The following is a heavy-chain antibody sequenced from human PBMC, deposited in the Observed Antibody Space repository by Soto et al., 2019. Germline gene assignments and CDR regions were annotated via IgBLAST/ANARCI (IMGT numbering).Heavy chain of an antibody. D-gene: IGHD6-13*01. CDR1: GLTFSDYY. Sequence: PVGSLRLSCAASGLTFSDYYMSWIRQAPGKGLEWVSYINSSSSYTNYADSVKGRFTISRDNAKNSLYLQMNSLRAEDTAVYYCARIVAAAGGRRYFDLWGRGTLVTVPS. CDR2: INSSSSYT. V-gene: IGHV3-11*03. CDR3: ARIVAAAGGRRYFDL. J-gene: IGHJ2*01.